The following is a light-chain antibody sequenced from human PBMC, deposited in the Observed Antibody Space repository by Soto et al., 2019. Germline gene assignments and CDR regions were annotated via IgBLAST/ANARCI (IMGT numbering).Light chain of an antibody. CDR2: DAS. V-gene: IGKV3-11*01. Sequence: EIVLTQSPATLSLSPGERATLSCRASQSVGSYLAWYQQRPGQTPRLLIYDASNRAAGIPTRFSGSGFGTDFTLTISTLEPEDLAFYFCHQRTSWPQTVGGGTKVEI. J-gene: IGKJ4*01. CDR3: HQRTSWPQT. CDR1: QSVGSY.